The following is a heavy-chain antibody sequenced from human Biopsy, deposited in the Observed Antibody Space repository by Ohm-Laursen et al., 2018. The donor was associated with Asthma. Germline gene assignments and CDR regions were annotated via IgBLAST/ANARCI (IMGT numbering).Heavy chain of an antibody. CDR1: GSTFRSYA. D-gene: IGHD3-3*01. V-gene: IGHV3-30-3*01. J-gene: IGHJ4*02. Sequence: SLRLSCAASGSTFRSYAMHWVRQAPGKGLEWVAVGGSYYDGDLKYYADSVNGRFTVSRDDSKNTLYLQMNSLRPDDAAVYYCARDVMEWYLPAFDFWGQGTLVTVSS. CDR2: GGSYYDGDLK. CDR3: ARDVMEWYLPAFDF.